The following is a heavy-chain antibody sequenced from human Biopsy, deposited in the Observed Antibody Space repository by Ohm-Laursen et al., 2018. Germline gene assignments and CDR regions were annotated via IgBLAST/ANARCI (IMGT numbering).Heavy chain of an antibody. CDR3: ARGMRSSGWPYFDS. Sequence: SETLSLTCTVSSDSVSSGSFYWTWIRQPPGQGLEYIGYIYDRGGTANYNPSLESRVTMSVDMPKNQFSLKLSSVTAADTAIYYCARGMRSSGWPYFDSWGQGTLVTVSS. D-gene: IGHD6-19*01. CDR1: SDSVSSGSFY. J-gene: IGHJ4*02. V-gene: IGHV4-61*01. CDR2: IYDRGGTA.